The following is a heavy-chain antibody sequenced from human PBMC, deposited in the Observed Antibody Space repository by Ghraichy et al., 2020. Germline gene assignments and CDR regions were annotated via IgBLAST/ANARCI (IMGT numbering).Heavy chain of an antibody. CDR1: GGSISSYY. CDR2: IYTSGST. D-gene: IGHD5-24*01. Sequence: SETLSLTCTVTGGSISSYYWSWIRQPAGKGLEWIGRIYTSGSTNYNPSLKSRVTMSVDTSKNQFSLKLRSVTAADTAVYYCAKGEMATVNWFDPWGQGTLVTVSS. V-gene: IGHV4-4*07. CDR3: AKGEMATVNWFDP. J-gene: IGHJ5*02.